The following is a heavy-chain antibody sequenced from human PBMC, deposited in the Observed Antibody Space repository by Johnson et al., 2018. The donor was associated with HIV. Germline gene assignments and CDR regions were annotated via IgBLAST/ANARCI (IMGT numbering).Heavy chain of an antibody. D-gene: IGHD3-3*01. V-gene: IGHV3-9*01. J-gene: IGHJ3*02. CDR1: GFTFGDYA. Sequence: VQLVESGGGLVQPGRSLRLSCTASGFTFGDYAMSWVRQAPGKGLEWVSGISWNSGSTGYADSVKGRFTISRDNAKNSLYLQMNSLRAEDTALYFCAKDIRVKELRFLERLLVLGIFDIWGQGTMVTVSA. CDR3: AKDIRVKELRFLERLLVLGIFDI. CDR2: ISWNSGST.